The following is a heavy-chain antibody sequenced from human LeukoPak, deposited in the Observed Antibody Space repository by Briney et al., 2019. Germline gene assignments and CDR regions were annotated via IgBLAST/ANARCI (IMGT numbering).Heavy chain of an antibody. J-gene: IGHJ3*02. Sequence: SETLSLTCAVYGGSFSGYYWSWIRQPPGKGLEWSGEINHSGSTNYNPSLKSRVTISVDTSKNQFSLKLSPVTAADTAVYYCARFFPKRITMVRGVIWPAFDIWGQGTMVTVSS. D-gene: IGHD3-10*01. CDR3: ARFFPKRITMVRGVIWPAFDI. V-gene: IGHV4-34*01. CDR2: INHSGST. CDR1: GGSFSGYY.